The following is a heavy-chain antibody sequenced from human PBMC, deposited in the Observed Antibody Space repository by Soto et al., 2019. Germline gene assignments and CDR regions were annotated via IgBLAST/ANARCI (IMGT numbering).Heavy chain of an antibody. D-gene: IGHD2-15*01. J-gene: IGHJ4*02. Sequence: QVQLVQSGAEVKKPGSSVKVSCKASGGTFSSYTISWVRQAPGQGLEWMGRIIPILGIANYAQKFQGRVTITADKAPSTAYMERSRLRSEDTAVYYCERDGGGGSRHFDYWGQGTLVTVSS. CDR1: GGTFSSYT. CDR3: ERDGGGGSRHFDY. CDR2: IIPILGIA. V-gene: IGHV1-69*08.